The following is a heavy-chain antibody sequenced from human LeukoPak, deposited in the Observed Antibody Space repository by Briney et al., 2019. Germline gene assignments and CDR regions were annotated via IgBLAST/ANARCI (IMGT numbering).Heavy chain of an antibody. Sequence: SGTLSLTCAVSGGSISSSNWWSWVRQPPGKGLEWIGEIYHSGSTNYNPSLKSRVTISVDKSKNQFSLKLSSVTAADTAVYYCARELDYYDDSGYYDYWGQGTLVTVSS. J-gene: IGHJ4*02. CDR1: GGSISSSNW. CDR3: ARELDYYDDSGYYDY. D-gene: IGHD3-22*01. CDR2: IYHSGST. V-gene: IGHV4-4*02.